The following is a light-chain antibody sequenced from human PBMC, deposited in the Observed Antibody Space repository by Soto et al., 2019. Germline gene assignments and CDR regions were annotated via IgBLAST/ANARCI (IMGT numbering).Light chain of an antibody. V-gene: IGKV3-15*01. CDR2: GAS. CDR1: QSVSSN. Sequence: EIVLTQSPATLSLSPGERATLSCRAMQSVSSNYLAWYQQKPGQAPRLLIYGASTRASGIPARFSASGSGTEFTLTISSLQSEDFAVYYCQQFNYWPPITFGQGTRLEIK. CDR3: QQFNYWPPIT. J-gene: IGKJ5*01.